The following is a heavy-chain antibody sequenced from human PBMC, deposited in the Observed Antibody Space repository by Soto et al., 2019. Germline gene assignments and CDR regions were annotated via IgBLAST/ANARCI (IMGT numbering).Heavy chain of an antibody. D-gene: IGHD2-2*01. Sequence: QVQLVQSGAEVKKPGSSVKVSCKASGGTFSSYTISWVRQAPGQGLEWMGRIIPILGIANYAQKFQGRVTTAADKSKSTANMGLGSLRSEDTAVYYCARDQGIVVVPAAINYYYYGMDVWGQGTTVTVSS. CDR3: ARDQGIVVVPAAINYYYYGMDV. CDR2: IIPILGIA. J-gene: IGHJ6*02. V-gene: IGHV1-69*08. CDR1: GGTFSSYT.